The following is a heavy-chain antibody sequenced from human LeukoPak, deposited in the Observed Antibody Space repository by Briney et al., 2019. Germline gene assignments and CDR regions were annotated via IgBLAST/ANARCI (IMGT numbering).Heavy chain of an antibody. CDR1: GFTFSSYE. J-gene: IGHJ6*02. CDR3: ARGDEYCSSTSCYAGPSYGLDV. D-gene: IGHD2-2*01. Sequence: GGSLSLSCAASGFTFSSYEFDWVRQAPGKGLEWVSYISSSGRTIFYADSVKGRFTISRDNAKNSLYLQMNSLRAEDTAVYHCARGDEYCSSTSCYAGPSYGLDVWGQGTTVTVSS. V-gene: IGHV3-48*03. CDR2: ISSSGRTI.